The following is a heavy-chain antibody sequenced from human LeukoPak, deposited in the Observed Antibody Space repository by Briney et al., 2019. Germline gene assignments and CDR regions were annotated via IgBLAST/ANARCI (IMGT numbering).Heavy chain of an antibody. Sequence: SETLSLTCTVSGGSISNYYWSWIRQPPGKGLEWIGYISYIGSTKYNPSLKSRVTISEDTSKRQFSLKLSSVTAADTAVYYCAGSYHYYMDVWGKGTTVTVSS. CDR1: GGSISNYY. CDR3: AGSYHYYMDV. V-gene: IGHV4-59*01. CDR2: ISYIGST. J-gene: IGHJ6*03.